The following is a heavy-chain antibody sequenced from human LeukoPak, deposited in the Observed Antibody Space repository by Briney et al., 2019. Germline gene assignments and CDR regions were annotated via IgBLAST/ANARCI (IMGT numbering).Heavy chain of an antibody. V-gene: IGHV4-34*01. J-gene: IGHJ2*01. D-gene: IGHD3-10*01. Sequence: SETLSLTCAVYGGSFSGYYWSWIRQPPGKGLEWIGEINHSESTNYNPSLKSRVTISVDTSKNQFSLRLSSVTAADTAVYYCARHLYYSASAFWYIDLWGRGTLVIVSP. CDR1: GGSFSGYY. CDR3: ARHLYYSASAFWYIDL. CDR2: INHSEST.